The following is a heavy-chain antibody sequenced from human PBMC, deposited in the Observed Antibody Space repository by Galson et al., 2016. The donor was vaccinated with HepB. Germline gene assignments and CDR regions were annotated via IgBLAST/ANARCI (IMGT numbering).Heavy chain of an antibody. CDR2: IYYTGNT. CDR1: GGSIITSNYY. Sequence: LSLTCTVSGGSIITSNYYWAWIRQPPGKGLEWIGSIYYTGNTYHNASLKSRVTMSVDTSKNHYSLKLSSVTAADAAVYYCARHDGYNSFDYWGQGTLVTVSS. D-gene: IGHD5-24*01. V-gene: IGHV4-39*01. CDR3: ARHDGYNSFDY. J-gene: IGHJ4*02.